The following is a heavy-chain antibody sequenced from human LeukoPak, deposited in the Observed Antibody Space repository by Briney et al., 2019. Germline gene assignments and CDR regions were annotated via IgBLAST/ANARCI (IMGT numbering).Heavy chain of an antibody. CDR2: IYTDDRT. D-gene: IGHD6-13*01. CDR1: GFTVSNYY. CDR3: ARDRAAADP. V-gene: IGHV3-53*01. Sequence: GGSLRLSCAASGFTVSNYYMSWVRQAPGKGLEWVSDIYTDDRTYYADSVKGRFTISRDDYKDMLFLQMDSLRVEDTAVYYCARDRAAADPWGQGTLVTVSS. J-gene: IGHJ5*02.